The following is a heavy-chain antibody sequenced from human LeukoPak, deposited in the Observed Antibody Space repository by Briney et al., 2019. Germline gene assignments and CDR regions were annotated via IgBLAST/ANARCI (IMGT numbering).Heavy chain of an antibody. Sequence: GGSLRLSCAASGFTFDDYAMHWVRQAPGKGLEWVSLISGDGGSTYYADSVKGRFTISRDNSKNSLYLQMNSLRTEDTALYYCAKVSQGSYYGGASYYFDYWGQGTLVTVSS. V-gene: IGHV3-43*02. D-gene: IGHD1-26*01. CDR3: AKVSQGSYYGGASYYFDY. CDR1: GFTFDDYA. CDR2: ISGDGGST. J-gene: IGHJ4*02.